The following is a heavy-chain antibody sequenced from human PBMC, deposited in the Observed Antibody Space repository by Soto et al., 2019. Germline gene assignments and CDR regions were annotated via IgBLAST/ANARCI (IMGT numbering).Heavy chain of an antibody. V-gene: IGHV3-53*01. Sequence: GGSLRLSCAASGFTVSSNYMSWVRQAPGKGLEWVSVIYSGGSTYYADSVKGRFTISRDNSKNTLYLQMNSLRAEDTAVYYCARDRGYSNYWFDPWGQGTLATVSS. CDR1: GFTVSSNY. D-gene: IGHD4-4*01. J-gene: IGHJ5*02. CDR2: IYSGGST. CDR3: ARDRGYSNYWFDP.